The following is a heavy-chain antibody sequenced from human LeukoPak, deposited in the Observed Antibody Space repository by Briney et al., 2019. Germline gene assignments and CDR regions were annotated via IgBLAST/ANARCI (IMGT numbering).Heavy chain of an antibody. V-gene: IGHV3-23*01. CDR2: ISGSGGST. CDR1: GFTFSSYA. D-gene: IGHD6-25*01. J-gene: IGHJ4*02. CDR3: AKAMWQRQDDPLFFDY. Sequence: GGSLRLSCAASGFTFSSYAMSWVRQAPGKGLEWVSAISGSGGSTYYADSVKGRFTISRDNPKNTLYLQMNSLRAEDTAGYYCAKAMWQRQDDPLFFDYWGQGTRVTVSS.